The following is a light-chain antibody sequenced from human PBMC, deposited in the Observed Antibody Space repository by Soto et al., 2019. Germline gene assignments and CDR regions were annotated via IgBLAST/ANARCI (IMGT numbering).Light chain of an antibody. V-gene: IGLV2-14*01. CDR3: TSYTSYGTLDV. CDR2: GVS. CDR1: SSDVGGCNY. Sequence: QSALTQPASVSGSPGQSITISCTGTSSDVGGCNYVSWYQQHPDKAPKLMIYGVSNRPSGVSNRFSGSKSGHTASLTISGLQSEDEADYFCTSYTSYGTLDVFGTGTKVTVL. J-gene: IGLJ1*01.